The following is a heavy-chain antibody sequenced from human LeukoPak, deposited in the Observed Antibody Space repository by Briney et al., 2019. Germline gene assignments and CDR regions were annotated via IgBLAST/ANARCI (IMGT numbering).Heavy chain of an antibody. D-gene: IGHD6-13*01. CDR2: INHSGTT. CDR3: ARVGDSSSWLFDY. CDR1: GGSFSDYR. J-gene: IGHJ4*02. V-gene: IGHV4-34*01. Sequence: SETLSLTCAVYGGSFSDYRWSWIRQPPGKGLEWIGEINHSGTTNYNPSLKSRVTISVDTSKNQFSLKLSSVTAADTAVYYCARVGDSSSWLFDYWGQGTLVTVSS.